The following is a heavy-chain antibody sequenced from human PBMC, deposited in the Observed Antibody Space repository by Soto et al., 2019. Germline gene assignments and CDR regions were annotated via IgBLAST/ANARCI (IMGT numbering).Heavy chain of an antibody. Sequence: EVQLVESGGVVVQPGGSLRLSCAASGFTFDDYTMHWVRQAPGKGLEWVSLISWDGGSTYYADSVKDRFTISRDNSKNSLHLQMNSLRTEDTALYYCAIAVAGTGGEYWGQGTLVTVSS. J-gene: IGHJ4*02. CDR3: AIAVAGTGGEY. CDR2: ISWDGGST. CDR1: GFTFDDYT. V-gene: IGHV3-43*01. D-gene: IGHD6-19*01.